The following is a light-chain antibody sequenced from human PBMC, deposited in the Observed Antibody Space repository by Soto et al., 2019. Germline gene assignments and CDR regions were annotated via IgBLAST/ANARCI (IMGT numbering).Light chain of an antibody. J-gene: IGKJ2*01. CDR1: QSVSSSY. CDR3: QQYGSSSYT. CDR2: GAS. V-gene: IGKV3-20*01. Sequence: EXVLTXXXXTLSLSPGERATLSCRASQSVSSSYLAWYQQKPGQAPRLLIYGASSRATGIPDRLRGSGSGTDFTLTISRLEPEDFAVYYGQQYGSSSYTFGQGTKLEIK.